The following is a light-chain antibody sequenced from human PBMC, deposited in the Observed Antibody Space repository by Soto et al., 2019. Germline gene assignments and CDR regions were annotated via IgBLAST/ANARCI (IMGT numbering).Light chain of an antibody. CDR2: EVS. V-gene: IGLV2-14*01. Sequence: QSVLTQPASVSGSPGQSIAISCTGTSSDVGGYNYVSWYQQTPGKAPKLVIYEVSNRPSGVSNRFSGSKSGNTASLTISGLQAEDEADYYCSSYTSSSTPYVFGTGTKLTVL. CDR3: SSYTSSSTPYV. J-gene: IGLJ1*01. CDR1: SSDVGGYNY.